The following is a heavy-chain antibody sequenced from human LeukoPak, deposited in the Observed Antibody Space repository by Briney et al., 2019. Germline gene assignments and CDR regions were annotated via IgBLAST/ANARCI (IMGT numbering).Heavy chain of an antibody. J-gene: IGHJ1*01. CDR1: GFTFSSYW. Sequence: GGSLRLSCAASGFTFSSYWMSWVRQAPGKGLEWVAVISYDGSNKYYADPVKGRFTISRDNSKNTLYLQMNSLRAEDTAVYYCARGDYEHWGQGTLVTVSS. D-gene: IGHD4-17*01. CDR2: ISYDGSNK. V-gene: IGHV3-30*01. CDR3: ARGDYEH.